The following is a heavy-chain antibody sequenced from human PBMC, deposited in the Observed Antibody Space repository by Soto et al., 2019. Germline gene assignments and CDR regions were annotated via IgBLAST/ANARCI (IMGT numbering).Heavy chain of an antibody. CDR1: GYTFTNYG. J-gene: IGHJ4*02. CDR3: GRGGLAVSGTYDY. V-gene: IGHV1-18*01. Sequence: QVQLVQSGAEVKESGASVKVSCKASGYTFTNYGVAWVRRAPGQGLEWMGWISGSNGDTKYAQNLQNRVSLTTDPSTNTAYMELRSLRPDDTAIYFCGRGGLAVSGTYDYWGQGTLVTVSS. CDR2: ISGSNGDT. D-gene: IGHD6-19*01.